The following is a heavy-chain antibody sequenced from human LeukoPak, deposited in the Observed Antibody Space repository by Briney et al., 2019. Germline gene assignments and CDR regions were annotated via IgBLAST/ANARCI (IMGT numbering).Heavy chain of an antibody. J-gene: IGHJ5*02. CDR2: IKQDGSEK. CDR1: GFTFSSYW. V-gene: IGHV3-7*03. CDR3: ARRYFDWLRGNRFDP. Sequence: GGSLRLSCAASGFTFSSYWMSWVRQAPGKGLEWVANIKQDGSEKYYVDSVKGRFTISRDNAKNTLYLQMNSLRAEDTAVYYCARRYFDWLRGNRFDPWGQGTLVTVSS. D-gene: IGHD3-9*01.